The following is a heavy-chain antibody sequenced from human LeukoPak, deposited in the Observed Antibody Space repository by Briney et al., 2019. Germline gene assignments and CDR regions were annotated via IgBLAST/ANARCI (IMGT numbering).Heavy chain of an antibody. CDR2: VYYNGDA. V-gene: IGHV4-39*07. Sequence: SETLSLTCTVSGDSISNPYYYWAWIRQPPGKGLEWIGNVYYNGDAFYNPSLKSRVTISVDTSKNQFSLNLSSVTAADTAMYYCARAVGTSRNFFDYWGQGTLVTVSS. D-gene: IGHD4-23*01. J-gene: IGHJ4*02. CDR1: GDSISNPYYY. CDR3: ARAVGTSRNFFDY.